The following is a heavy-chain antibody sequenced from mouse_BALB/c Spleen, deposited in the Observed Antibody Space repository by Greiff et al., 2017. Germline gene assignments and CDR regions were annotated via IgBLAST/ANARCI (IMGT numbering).Heavy chain of an antibody. V-gene: IGHV1-9*01. CDR1: GYTFSSYW. Sequence: QVQLQQSGAELMKPGASVKISCKATGYTFSSYWIEWVKQRPGHGLEWIGEILPGSGSTNYNEKFKGKATFTADTSSNTAYMQLSSLTSEDSAVYYCARGATVVATWTPHFDYWGQGTTLTVSS. CDR2: ILPGSGST. D-gene: IGHD1-1*01. J-gene: IGHJ2*01. CDR3: ARGATVVATWTPHFDY.